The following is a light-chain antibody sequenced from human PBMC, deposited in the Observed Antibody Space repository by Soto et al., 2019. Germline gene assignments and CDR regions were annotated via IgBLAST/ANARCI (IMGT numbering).Light chain of an antibody. CDR1: QSVAANY. CDR2: GAS. Sequence: EVMLTQSPGTLSLSPGESATLSCRASQSVAANYLAWYQQKRGQAPRLLTYGASTRATDIPARFSGSGSGTEFTLTIRSLQSEDFAEYHCQQYNNWPQTFGQGTKVDI. CDR3: QQYNNWPQT. J-gene: IGKJ1*01. V-gene: IGKV3-15*01.